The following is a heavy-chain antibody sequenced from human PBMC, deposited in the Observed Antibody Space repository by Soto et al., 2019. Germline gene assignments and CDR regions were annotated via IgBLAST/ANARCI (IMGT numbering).Heavy chain of an antibody. Sequence: ASVKVSCKASGYTFTSYAMHWVRQAPGQRLEWMGWINAGNGNTKYSQKFQGRVTITRDTSASTAYMELSSLRSEDTAVYYCARVIDDFWSGYFDYWGQGTLVTAPQ. D-gene: IGHD3-3*01. CDR2: INAGNGNT. V-gene: IGHV1-3*01. J-gene: IGHJ4*02. CDR3: ARVIDDFWSGYFDY. CDR1: GYTFTSYA.